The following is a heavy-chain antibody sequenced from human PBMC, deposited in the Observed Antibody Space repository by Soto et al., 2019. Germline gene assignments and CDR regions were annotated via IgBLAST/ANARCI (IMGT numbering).Heavy chain of an antibody. CDR3: AREDRGWSKTLY. CDR2: IWYDGSNK. CDR1: GFTFSSYG. V-gene: IGHV3-33*01. D-gene: IGHD6-19*01. J-gene: IGHJ4*02. Sequence: QVQLVESGGGVVQPGRSLRLSCAASGFTFSSYGMHWVRQAPGKGLEWVAVIWYDGSNKYYADSVKGRFTISRDNSKNTLYLQMNSLRAEDTAVYYCAREDRGWSKTLYWGQGTLVTVSS.